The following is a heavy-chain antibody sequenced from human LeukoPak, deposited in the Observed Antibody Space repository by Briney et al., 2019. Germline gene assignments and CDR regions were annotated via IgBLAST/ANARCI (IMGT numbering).Heavy chain of an antibody. CDR3: ARFYCSSTSCYANWFDP. V-gene: IGHV4-34*01. CDR2: INHSGST. D-gene: IGHD2-2*01. J-gene: IGHJ5*02. CDR1: GGSFSGYY. Sequence: SETLSLTCAVYGGSFSGYYWSWIRQPPGKGLEWIGEINHSGSTNYNPSLKSRVIISVDTSKNQFSLKLSSVTAADTAVYYCARFYCSSTSCYANWFDPWGQGTLVTVSS.